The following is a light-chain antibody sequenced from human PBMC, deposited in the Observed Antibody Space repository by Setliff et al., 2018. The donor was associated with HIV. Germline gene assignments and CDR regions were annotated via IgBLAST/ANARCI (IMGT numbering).Light chain of an antibody. V-gene: IGLV2-23*02. CDR3: CSYAGADTYI. CDR2: EVT. J-gene: IGLJ1*01. CDR1: SSDVGSYSL. Sequence: QSVLTQPASASGLPGQSITISCTGTSSDVGSYSLVSWYQHHPGKAPKVMIYEVTKRPSGVSARFSGSKSGDTASLTISGLQSEDEADYYCCSYAGADTYIFGSGTKVTVL.